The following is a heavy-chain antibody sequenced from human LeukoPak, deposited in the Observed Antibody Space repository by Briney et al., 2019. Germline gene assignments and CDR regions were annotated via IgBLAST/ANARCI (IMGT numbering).Heavy chain of an antibody. J-gene: IGHJ6*03. Sequence: WASVKVSCKASGYTFTSYYMHWVRQAPGQGLEWMGIINPSGGSTSYAQKFQGRVTMTRDMSTSTVYMELSSLRSEDTAVYCCARDKERYSYGYYYYYYMDVWGKGTTVTVSS. CDR2: INPSGGST. D-gene: IGHD5-18*01. CDR1: GYTFTSYY. V-gene: IGHV1-46*01. CDR3: ARDKERYSYGYYYYYYMDV.